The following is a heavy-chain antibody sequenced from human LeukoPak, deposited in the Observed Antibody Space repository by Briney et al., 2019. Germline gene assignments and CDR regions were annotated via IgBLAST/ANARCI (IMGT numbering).Heavy chain of an antibody. V-gene: IGHV3-21*01. CDR3: ARDPPYSSSDTTV. Sequence: PGGSLRLSCAASGFTFSSYSMNWVRQAPGKGLEWVSSISSSSSYIYYADSVKGRFTISRDNAKNSLYLQMNGLRAEDTAVYYCARDPPYSSSDTTVWGQGTLVTVSS. J-gene: IGHJ4*02. CDR2: ISSSSSYI. D-gene: IGHD6-6*01. CDR1: GFTFSSYS.